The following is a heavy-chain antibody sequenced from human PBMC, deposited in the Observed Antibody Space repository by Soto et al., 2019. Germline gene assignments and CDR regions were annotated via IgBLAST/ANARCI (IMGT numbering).Heavy chain of an antibody. CDR2: IKQDGSEK. Sequence: GGSLRLSCAPSGFTFSSYWMSWVRQAPGKGLEWVANIKQDGSEKYYVDSVKGRFTISRDNAKNSLYLQMNSLRAEDTAVYYCARAGAWSGYPNWFDPWGQGTLVTVSS. CDR3: ARAGAWSGYPNWFDP. J-gene: IGHJ5*02. CDR1: GFTFSSYW. D-gene: IGHD3-3*01. V-gene: IGHV3-7*01.